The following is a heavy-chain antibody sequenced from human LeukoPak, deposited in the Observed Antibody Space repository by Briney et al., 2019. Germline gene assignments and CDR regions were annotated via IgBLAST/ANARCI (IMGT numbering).Heavy chain of an antibody. CDR3: ARDTRATVTTDYYYYYYMDV. Sequence: ASVTVSCKASGYTFTNYDINWVRQATGQGLEWMGWMNPNSGNTAYAQKFQGRLTMTRDTSISTIYMELSSLRSEDTAVYYCARDTRATVTTDYYYYYYMDVWGKGTTVTVSS. V-gene: IGHV1-8*01. J-gene: IGHJ6*03. CDR2: MNPNSGNT. D-gene: IGHD4-17*01. CDR1: GYTFTNYD.